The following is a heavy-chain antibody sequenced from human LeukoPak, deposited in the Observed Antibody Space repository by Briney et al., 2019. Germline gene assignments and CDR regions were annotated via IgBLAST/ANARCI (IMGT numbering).Heavy chain of an antibody. V-gene: IGHV3-7*01. CDR1: GLTFSSYW. CDR3: APEIEN. D-gene: IGHD5-24*01. Sequence: GGSLRLSCAASGLTFSSYWMSWVRQAPGKGLEWVASIKQDGSEKYYMDSVKGRFTISRDNAKNSLYLQMNSLRAEDTAVYYCAPEIENWGQGTLVTASS. CDR2: IKQDGSEK. J-gene: IGHJ4*02.